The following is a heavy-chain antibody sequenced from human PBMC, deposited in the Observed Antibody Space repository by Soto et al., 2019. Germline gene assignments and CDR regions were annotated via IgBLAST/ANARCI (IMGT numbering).Heavy chain of an antibody. J-gene: IGHJ4*02. Sequence: PGESLKISCTASGFTFSNYAMSWVRQAPGKGLEWVSAITRTDSTYYADSVKGRFTISRDNSRNTLYLQMNSLGAEDAALYYCAKALVGEVGATDYWGQGTLVTVS. CDR2: ITRTDST. V-gene: IGHV3-23*01. D-gene: IGHD1-26*01. CDR1: GFTFSNYA. CDR3: AKALVGEVGATDY.